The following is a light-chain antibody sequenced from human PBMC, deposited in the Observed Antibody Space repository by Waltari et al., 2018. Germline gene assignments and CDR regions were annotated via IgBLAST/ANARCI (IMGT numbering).Light chain of an antibody. CDR2: EDN. V-gene: IGLV1-51*02. Sequence: QSVLTQPPSVSAAPGQRVTISCSGGRSNIGNNYVSWYRQFPGTAPKLLIYEDNVRPSGVPGRFSGSKSGTSATLDITGLQAGDEADYYCGTWDSSLSGAVFGGGTHLTVL. J-gene: IGLJ7*01. CDR3: GTWDSSLSGAV. CDR1: RSNIGNNY.